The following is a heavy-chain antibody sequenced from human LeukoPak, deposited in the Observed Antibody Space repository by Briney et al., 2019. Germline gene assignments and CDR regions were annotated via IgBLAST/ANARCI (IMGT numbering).Heavy chain of an antibody. CDR1: GFTFSSYS. J-gene: IGHJ4*02. D-gene: IGHD3-9*01. Sequence: PGGSLRLSCAASGFTFSSYSMNWVRQAPGKGLEWVSSISSSSSYIYYADSVKGRFTISRDNAKNSLYLQMNSLRAEDTAVYYCAREGRYFAWLFDYWGQGTLVTVSS. CDR2: ISSSSSYI. CDR3: AREGRYFAWLFDY. V-gene: IGHV3-21*01.